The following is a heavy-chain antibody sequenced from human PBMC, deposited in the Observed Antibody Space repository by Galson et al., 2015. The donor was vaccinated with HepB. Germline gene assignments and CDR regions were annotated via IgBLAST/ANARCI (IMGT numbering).Heavy chain of an antibody. CDR3: ATLRGADPLGFDN. D-gene: IGHD3-16*01. CDR2: IYPGDSHS. V-gene: IGHV5-51*01. CDR1: GYTFSNHW. J-gene: IGHJ4*02. Sequence: QSGAEVKKPGESPKISCKGSGYTFSNHWIGWVRQMPGKGLEWMGIIYPGDSHSKYSPSFQGLVTISADKPTSTAYLQWSSLKASDTAMYYCATLRGADPLGFDNWGQGTLVTVSS.